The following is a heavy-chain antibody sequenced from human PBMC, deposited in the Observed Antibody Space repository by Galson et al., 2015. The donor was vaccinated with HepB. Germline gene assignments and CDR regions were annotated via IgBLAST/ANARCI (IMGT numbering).Heavy chain of an antibody. D-gene: IGHD4-11*01. CDR3: TSMTNDYSDVDY. CDR1: GFTFSNAW. CDR2: IKSKTDGGTT. J-gene: IGHJ4*02. V-gene: IGHV3-15*07. Sequence: SLRLSCAASGFTFSNAWMNWVRQAPGKGLEWVGRIKSKTDGGTTDYAAPVKGRFTISRDDSKNTLYLQMNSLKTEDTAVYYCTSMTNDYSDVDYWGQGTLVTVSS.